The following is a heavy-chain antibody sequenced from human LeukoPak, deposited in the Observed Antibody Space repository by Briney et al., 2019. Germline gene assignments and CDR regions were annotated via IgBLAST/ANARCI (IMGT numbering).Heavy chain of an antibody. J-gene: IGHJ4*02. CDR1: GGSISRYY. CDR3: ARHDDNDVYYYAHFVK. CDR2: IYYRST. Sequence: PSETLSLTCTVSGGSISRYYWSWIRQPPGKGLEWIGYIYYRSTNYNPSLKSRVTISIDTSKNQLSLKLSSVTAADTAVYYCARHDDNDVYYYAHFVKWGQGTLVTVSS. V-gene: IGHV4-59*08. D-gene: IGHD3-22*01.